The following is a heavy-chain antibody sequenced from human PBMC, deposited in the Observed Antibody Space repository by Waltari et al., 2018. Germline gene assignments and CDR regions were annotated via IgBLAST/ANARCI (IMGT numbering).Heavy chain of an antibody. CDR3: ARRQLGGPLDP. CDR1: GGPFGRYA. Sequence: QVHLVQSGAEVKKPGSSVKVSCKASGGPFGRYAITWVRQAPGQGIEWMGGLIPIFGAPNYAQRFQGRVTITADESTSTVYMELSSLKSEDTALYFCARRQLGGPLDPWGQGTLVTVSS. D-gene: IGHD1-1*01. CDR2: LIPIFGAP. J-gene: IGHJ5*02. V-gene: IGHV1-69*12.